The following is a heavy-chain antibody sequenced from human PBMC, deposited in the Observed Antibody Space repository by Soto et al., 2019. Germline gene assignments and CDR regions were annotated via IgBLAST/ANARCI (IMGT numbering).Heavy chain of an antibody. CDR1: GGSISSGENF. V-gene: IGHV4-30-4*01. D-gene: IGHD1-26*01. J-gene: IGHJ4*02. Sequence: PSETLSLTCTVSGGSISSGENFWNWIRQSPGKGLEWIGYIHHSGSTYYNPSLKSRLTISVDTSKSQISLKLNSVTAADTAVYYCARDTGTYPYYFDYWGQGTLVTVSS. CDR2: IHHSGST. CDR3: ARDTGTYPYYFDY.